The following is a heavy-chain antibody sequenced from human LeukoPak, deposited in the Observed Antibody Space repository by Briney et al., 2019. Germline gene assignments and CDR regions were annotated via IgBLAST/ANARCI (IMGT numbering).Heavy chain of an antibody. CDR1: GFTFSSHL. D-gene: IGHD3-22*01. CDR3: TRARWDSSGQHNAFDI. J-gene: IGHJ3*02. V-gene: IGHV3-74*01. CDR2: ISSDGTYT. Sequence: PGGSLRLSCAASGFTFSSHLMHWVGQAPGKGLVWVSRISSDGTYTNYADSVRGRFPISRDNSKNTLYLQMNSLRAEDTAVYYCTRARWDSSGQHNAFDIWGQGTMVTVSS.